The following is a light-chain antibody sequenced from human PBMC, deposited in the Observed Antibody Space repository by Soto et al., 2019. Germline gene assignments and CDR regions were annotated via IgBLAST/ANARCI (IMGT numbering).Light chain of an antibody. Sequence: QSALTQVASVSASPGQSITISCTGTSSDVGGHNYVSWYQQHPGNAPKLMIYNVDYRPSGISNRFSGSKSGNTASLTISGLLADDEAYYYCSSYADSSTVVFGGGTKLTVL. J-gene: IGLJ2*01. CDR1: SSDVGGHNY. CDR2: NVD. V-gene: IGLV2-14*03. CDR3: SSYADSSTVV.